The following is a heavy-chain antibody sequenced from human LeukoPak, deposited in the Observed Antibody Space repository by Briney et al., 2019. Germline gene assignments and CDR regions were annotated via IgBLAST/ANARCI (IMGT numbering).Heavy chain of an antibody. J-gene: IGHJ4*02. CDR1: GYTFTSYG. D-gene: IGHD6-13*01. CDR3: ARGIYSSSWYSPLAY. Sequence: SVKVSCKASGYTFTSYGISWVRQAPGQGLEWMGGIIPIFGTANYAQKFQGRVTITADESTSTAYMELSSLRSEDTAVYYCARGIYSSSWYSPLAYWGQGTLVTVSS. CDR2: IIPIFGTA. V-gene: IGHV1-69*13.